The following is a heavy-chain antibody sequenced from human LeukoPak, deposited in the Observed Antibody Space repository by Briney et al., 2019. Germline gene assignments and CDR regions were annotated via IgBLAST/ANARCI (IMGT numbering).Heavy chain of an antibody. CDR3: TSHAAFDP. CDR2: IRSNSDGGTI. J-gene: IGHJ5*02. CDR1: GFSFSNAW. Sequence: GGSLRLSCATSGFSFSNAWMNWVRQAPGKGLEWVGRIRSNSDGGTIDYAASVKDRFTLSRDDSKNTVYLQMNSLKIEDTAVYYCTSHAAFDPWGQGTLVTVSS. V-gene: IGHV3-15*07.